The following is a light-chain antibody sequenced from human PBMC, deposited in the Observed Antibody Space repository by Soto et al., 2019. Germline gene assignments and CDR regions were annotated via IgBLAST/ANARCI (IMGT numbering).Light chain of an antibody. CDR1: HSVSNTY. Sequence: EIVMTQSPATLSVSPGERATLSCRASHSVSNTYVAWYQQTPGPAPRLLIYGASTRATGIPDRCSGSASAKDFPPTISRLAPEDSAVYYCQQWGSPPWTFGQGTKVDIK. CDR3: QQWGSPPWT. V-gene: IGKV3-20*01. CDR2: GAS. J-gene: IGKJ1*01.